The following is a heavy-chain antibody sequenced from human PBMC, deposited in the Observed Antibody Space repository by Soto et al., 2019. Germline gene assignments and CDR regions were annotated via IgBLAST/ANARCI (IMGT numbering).Heavy chain of an antibody. CDR1: GYIFVNYG. J-gene: IGHJ6*02. CDR2: INPYSGNT. Sequence: QVQLVQSGDEVRKPGSSVKVSCKASGYIFVNYGIAWGRQAPGQGREWMGWINPYSGNTPYASKVQGSLTMTTDTSTSTAYMDLGSLTSAATAVSYWAMVDKYVTPTPQDVWGQGTTVTVAS. V-gene: IGHV1-18*01. D-gene: IGHD5-12*01. CDR3: AMVDKYVTPTPQDV.